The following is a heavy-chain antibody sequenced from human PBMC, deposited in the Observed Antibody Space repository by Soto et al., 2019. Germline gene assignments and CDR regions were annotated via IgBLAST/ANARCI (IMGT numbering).Heavy chain of an antibody. V-gene: IGHV1-18*01. D-gene: IGHD2-15*01. J-gene: IGHJ2*01. CDR2: ISPKFGRT. CDR3: ARDDCNGGSCDGGHYLDL. CDR1: DYIFLAYG. Sequence: QVQLVQSGPEVKKAGASVKVSCTAPTDYIFLAYGFDWVRPAPGQGLEWMGWISPKFGRTNYARTLQDRFTMTTDVSTNSVSMELRDLRSDDTAVYYCARDDCNGGSCDGGHYLDLWGRGTPISVSS.